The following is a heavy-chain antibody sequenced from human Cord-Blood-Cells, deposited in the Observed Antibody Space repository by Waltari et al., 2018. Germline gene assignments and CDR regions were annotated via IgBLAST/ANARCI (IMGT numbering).Heavy chain of an antibody. D-gene: IGHD3-3*01. CDR2: INPSGGST. J-gene: IGHJ4*02. Sequence: QVQLVQSGAEVKKPGASVKVSCKESGYTFTSYYMPWVRTAPGQVLEWMGIINPSGGSTSYAQKFQGRVTMTRDTSTSTVYMELSSLRSEDTAVYYCARGVVTIFGVVSNFDYWGQGTLVTVSS. CDR3: ARGVVTIFGVVSNFDY. CDR1: GYTFTSYY. V-gene: IGHV1-46*01.